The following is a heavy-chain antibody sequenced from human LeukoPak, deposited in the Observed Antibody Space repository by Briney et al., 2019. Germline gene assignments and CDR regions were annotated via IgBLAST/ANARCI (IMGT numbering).Heavy chain of an antibody. J-gene: IGHJ4*02. V-gene: IGHV4-59*01. D-gene: IGHD6-13*01. Sequence: SETLSLTCTVSGGSISSYFWSWIRQPPGKGLEWIGYIYYSGSTNYNRSLKSRVTISVDTSKNQFSLKLSSVTAADTAVYYCARSEYSSPHFDYWGQGSLVTVSS. CDR1: GGSISSYF. CDR3: ARSEYSSPHFDY. CDR2: IYYSGST.